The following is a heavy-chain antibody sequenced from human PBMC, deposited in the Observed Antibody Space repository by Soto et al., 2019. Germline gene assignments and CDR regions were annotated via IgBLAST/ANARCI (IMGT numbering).Heavy chain of an antibody. Sequence: XGSLRLSCVAAGYPFGDYAMRWVRKAPGKGLEWVSAIGPTEAHAPAYAASVKGRFTISRDNSSNILYLQMTNLRAEDTGVYYCAKDAIPYNGRDDAFDLWAQGPMVTVSS. CDR2: IGPTEAHAP. J-gene: IGHJ3*01. V-gene: IGHV3-23*01. D-gene: IGHD2-2*02. CDR1: GYPFGDYA. CDR3: AKDAIPYNGRDDAFDL.